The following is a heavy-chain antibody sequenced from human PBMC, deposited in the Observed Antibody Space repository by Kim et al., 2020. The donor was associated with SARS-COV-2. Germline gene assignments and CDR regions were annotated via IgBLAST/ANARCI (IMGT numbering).Heavy chain of an antibody. Sequence: GGSLRLSCAASGFTFSSYSMNWVRQAPGKGLEWVSYISSSSSTIYYADSVKGRFTISRDNAKNSLYLQMNSLRAEDTAVYYCARGPYGDYVWGNWFDPWGQGTLVTVSS. V-gene: IGHV3-48*04. CDR3: ARGPYGDYVWGNWFDP. CDR1: GFTFSSYS. J-gene: IGHJ5*02. CDR2: ISSSSSTI. D-gene: IGHD4-17*01.